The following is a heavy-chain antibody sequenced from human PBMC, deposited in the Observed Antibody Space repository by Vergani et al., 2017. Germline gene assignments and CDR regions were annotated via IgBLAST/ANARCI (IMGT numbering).Heavy chain of an antibody. J-gene: IGHJ3*02. Sequence: EVQLLESGGGLVQPGGSLRLSCAASGFTFSSYAMSWVRQAPGKGLEWVSAISGSGGSTYYADSVKGRLTNSRDNSKNTLYLQMNSLRAEDTAVYYCAKDHGSGSYQHACDMWGQGKMVSV. CDR3: AKDHGSGSYQHACDM. V-gene: IGHV3-23*01. CDR1: GFTFSSYA. D-gene: IGHD3-10*01. CDR2: ISGSGGST.